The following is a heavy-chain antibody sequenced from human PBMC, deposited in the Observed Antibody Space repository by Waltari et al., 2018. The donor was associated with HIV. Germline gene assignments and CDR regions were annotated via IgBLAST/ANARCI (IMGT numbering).Heavy chain of an antibody. Sequence: QVHLVESGGGVVQPGGSLKLSCAASGFTFSNYLMHWVRQAPGKGLEWVTFIYYEGKNKNYADSLKGRFTISRDNSKKTLHLQMNSLRHEDTAVYYCARGGLAISPAGTRLYTGMDVWGQGTTVTVSS. D-gene: IGHD6-13*01. CDR3: ARGGLAISPAGTRLYTGMDV. CDR1: GFTFSNYL. J-gene: IGHJ6*02. V-gene: IGHV3-30*02. CDR2: IYYEGKNK.